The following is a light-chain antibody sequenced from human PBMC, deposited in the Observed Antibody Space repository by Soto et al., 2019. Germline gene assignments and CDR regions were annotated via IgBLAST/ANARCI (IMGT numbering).Light chain of an antibody. CDR3: QQTDNFPLL. V-gene: IGKV1-12*01. CDR2: AAS. Sequence: DIQMTQSPSTVSASVGDRVTITCRASQGITRWLAWYQQKPGKAPRLLIYAASNLQSGIPSRFRGSGSGKDFTLPISSLQPKVFAFYYCQQTDNFPLLFGGGT. J-gene: IGKJ4*01. CDR1: QGITRW.